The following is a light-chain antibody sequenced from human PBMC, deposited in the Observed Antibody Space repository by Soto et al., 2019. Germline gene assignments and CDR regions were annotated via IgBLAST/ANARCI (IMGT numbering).Light chain of an antibody. CDR1: QDITSD. J-gene: IGKJ4*01. CDR2: EAS. Sequence: DIQMTRSPSSLSASVGDRVTITCQASQDITSDLNWYQQKPGKAPKVLIYEASNLETGVPSRFSGSGSGTDFTFTISSLQPEDIATYFCQQYDNVPLTFGGGTKVEIK. CDR3: QQYDNVPLT. V-gene: IGKV1-33*01.